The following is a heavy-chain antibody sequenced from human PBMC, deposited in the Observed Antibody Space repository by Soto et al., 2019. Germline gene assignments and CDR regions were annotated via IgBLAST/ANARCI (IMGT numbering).Heavy chain of an antibody. V-gene: IGHV1-69*02. Sequence: QVQLVQSGAEVKKPGSSVKVSCKASGGTFSSYTISWVRQAPGQGLEWMGRIIPILGIANYAQKFQGRVTITADKSTSTAYMELSSLRSEDTAVYYCASWLLVAAGYYFDYWGQGTLVTVSS. CDR3: ASWLLVAAGYYFDY. D-gene: IGHD6-13*01. J-gene: IGHJ4*02. CDR2: IIPILGIA. CDR1: GGTFSSYT.